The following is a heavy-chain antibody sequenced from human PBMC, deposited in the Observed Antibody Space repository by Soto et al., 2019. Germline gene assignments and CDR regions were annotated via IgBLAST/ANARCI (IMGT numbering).Heavy chain of an antibody. CDR1: GGTFSSYA. CDR2: IIPIFGTA. Sequence: ASVKVSCKASGGTFSSYAISWVRQAPGQGLEWMGGIIPIFGTANYAQKFQGRVQITADESTSTAYMELSSLRSEDTAVYYCAREGAHSGIPEAVYFQHWGQGTLVTVSS. J-gene: IGHJ1*01. V-gene: IGHV1-69*13. CDR3: AREGAHSGIPEAVYFQH. D-gene: IGHD6-19*01.